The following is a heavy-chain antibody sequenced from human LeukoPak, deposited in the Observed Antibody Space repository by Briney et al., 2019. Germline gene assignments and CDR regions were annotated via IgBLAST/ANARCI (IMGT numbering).Heavy chain of an antibody. V-gene: IGHV3-33*06. D-gene: IGHD2-8*01. Sequence: GGSLRLSCAASGFTFSDYGMHWVRQAPGKGLEWVAVIWYDGTNRYYADSVKGRFTISRDNSKNTLYLQMNSLRAEDTAVYYCAKNAAGIVLMIYAPLDSWGQGTLVTVSS. J-gene: IGHJ4*02. CDR3: AKNAAGIVLMIYAPLDS. CDR2: IWYDGTNR. CDR1: GFTFSDYG.